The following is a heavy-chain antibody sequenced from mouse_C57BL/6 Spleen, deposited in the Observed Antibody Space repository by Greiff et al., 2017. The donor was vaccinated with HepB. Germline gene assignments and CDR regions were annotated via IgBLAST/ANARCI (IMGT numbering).Heavy chain of an antibody. CDR1: GYTFTSYW. Sequence: QVQLKQPGAELVRPGTSVKLSCKASGYTFTSYWMHWVKQRPGQGLEWIGVIDPSDSYTNYNQKFKGKATLTVDTSSSTAYMQLSSLTSEDSAVYYCARQLRPLFDYWGQGTTLTVSS. D-gene: IGHD3-2*02. V-gene: IGHV1-59*01. CDR2: IDPSDSYT. CDR3: ARQLRPLFDY. J-gene: IGHJ2*01.